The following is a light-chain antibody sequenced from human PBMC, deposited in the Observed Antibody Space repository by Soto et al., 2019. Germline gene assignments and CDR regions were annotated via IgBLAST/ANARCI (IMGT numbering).Light chain of an antibody. CDR3: QQYNSWPWT. Sequence: EIVLTQSPATLSVSPGERASLSCRASQSVRSNVAWYQQKPGRAPRLLIHGASIRATGIPARFSGSGSGTEFTLTISSLQSEDFAVYYCQQYNSWPWTFAQGTKVEIK. V-gene: IGKV3D-15*01. CDR1: QSVRSN. CDR2: GAS. J-gene: IGKJ1*01.